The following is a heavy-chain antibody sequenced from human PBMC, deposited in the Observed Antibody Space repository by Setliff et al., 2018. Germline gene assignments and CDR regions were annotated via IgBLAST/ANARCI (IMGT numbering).Heavy chain of an antibody. CDR3: ARSDDNFQYPDY. D-gene: IGHD1-1*01. J-gene: IGHJ4*01. CDR1: GASISSGNVF. CDR2: IYTNGGT. Sequence: PSETLSLTCSVSGASISSGNVFWNWIRQPAGKGLEWIGNIYTNGGTDYSPSLRSRVTISLGTSKNQFSLQLTSVTAADTAIYYCARSDDNFQYPDYWGQGTLVTVSS. V-gene: IGHV4-61*09.